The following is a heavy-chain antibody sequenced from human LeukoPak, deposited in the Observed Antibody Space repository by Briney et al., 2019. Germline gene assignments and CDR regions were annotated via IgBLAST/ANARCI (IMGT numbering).Heavy chain of an antibody. D-gene: IGHD3-22*01. J-gene: IGHJ1*01. Sequence: GGSLRLSCSASGFTFSSYAMHWVRQAPGKGLEYVSAISSNGGSTYYADSVKGRFTISGDNSKNTLYLQMSSLRAEDTAVYYCVRGDYYDSSGYYYRYFQHWGQGTLVTVSS. CDR2: ISSNGGST. CDR3: VRGDYYDSSGYYYRYFQH. V-gene: IGHV3-64D*06. CDR1: GFTFSSYA.